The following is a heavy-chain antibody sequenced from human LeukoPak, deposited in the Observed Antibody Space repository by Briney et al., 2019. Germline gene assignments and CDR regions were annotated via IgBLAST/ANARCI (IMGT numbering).Heavy chain of an antibody. D-gene: IGHD3-3*01. CDR2: IYYSGST. V-gene: IGHV4-39*01. J-gene: IGHJ4*02. CDR3: ARRPWDVWSGYYR. CDR1: GGSISSSSYY. Sequence: SETLSLTCTVSGGSISSSSYYWGWIRQPPGKGLEWLGSIYYSGSTYYNPSLKSRVTISVDTPKNQFSLKLRSVTAAHTAVYYCARRPWDVWSGYYRWGQGALVSVSS.